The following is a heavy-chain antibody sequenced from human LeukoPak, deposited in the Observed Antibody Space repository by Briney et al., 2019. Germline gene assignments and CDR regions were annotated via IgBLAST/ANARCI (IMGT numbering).Heavy chain of an antibody. J-gene: IGHJ1*01. D-gene: IGHD3-3*01. CDR1: GFTFSTYW. CDR2: IKSDGST. V-gene: IGHV3-74*01. CDR3: ARAPSEIGGYYPEYFRH. Sequence: GGSLRLSCAASGFTFSTYWMHWVRQAPGKGLVWVSRIKSDGSTNYADSVKGRFTISRDNAKNTLSLQMNSLRPEDTGVYYCARAPSEIGGYYPEYFRHWGQGTQVTVSS.